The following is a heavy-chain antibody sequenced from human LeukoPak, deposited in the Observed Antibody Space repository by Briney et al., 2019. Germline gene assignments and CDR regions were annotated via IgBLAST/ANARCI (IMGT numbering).Heavy chain of an antibody. V-gene: IGHV3-23*01. Sequence: GGSLRLSCAASGFTFSSYAMSWVRQAPGKGLEWVSAISGSGGSTYYADSVKGRFTISRDNDKNSLFLHMSSLRAEDTAVYYCARDGPAAMVDFDYWGQGTLVTASS. CDR3: ARDGPAAMVDFDY. CDR1: GFTFSSYA. CDR2: ISGSGGST. D-gene: IGHD2-15*01. J-gene: IGHJ4*02.